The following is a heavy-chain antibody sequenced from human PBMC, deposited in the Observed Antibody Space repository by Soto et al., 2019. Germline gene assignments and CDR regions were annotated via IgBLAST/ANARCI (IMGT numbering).Heavy chain of an antibody. J-gene: IGHJ4*02. D-gene: IGHD6-19*01. CDR2: IFHGGNT. CDR3: ARANLRSGWTFDY. Sequence: LSLTCTVSGGYIGTSDWWNWLRQPPGKTLEWIGEIFHGGNTNYNSSFRGRVAISVDKSKSQFSLNLNSVTAADTAVYYCARANLRSGWTFDYWGQGALVTVSS. CDR1: GGYIGTSDW. V-gene: IGHV4-4*02.